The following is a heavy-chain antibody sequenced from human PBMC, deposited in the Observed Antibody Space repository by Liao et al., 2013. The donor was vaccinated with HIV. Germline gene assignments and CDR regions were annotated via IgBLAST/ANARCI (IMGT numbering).Heavy chain of an antibody. Sequence: QVQLQESGPGLVKPSQTLSLTCTVSGGSISSGSSYWSWIRQPAGKGLEWIGRIYTSGITYSNPSSRVESPYHLTRPRTSFSLKLRSVIAADTAVYYCARGRAAVAGIDYWGQGTLVTVSS. CDR2: IYTSGIT. V-gene: IGHV4-61*02. CDR3: ARGRAAVAGIDY. D-gene: IGHD6-19*01. J-gene: IGHJ4*02. CDR1: GGSISSGSSY.